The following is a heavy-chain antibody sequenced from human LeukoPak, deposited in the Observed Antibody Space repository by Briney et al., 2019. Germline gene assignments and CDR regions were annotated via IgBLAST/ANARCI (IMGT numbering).Heavy chain of an antibody. CDR3: ARGGSVVVPADSPFDY. V-gene: IGHV3-48*01. CDR2: ISSSSSTI. CDR1: GFTFSSYS. D-gene: IGHD2-2*01. J-gene: IGHJ4*02. Sequence: GGSLRLSCAASGFTFSSYSMNWVRQAPGKGLEWVSYISSSSSTIYYADSAKGRFTISRDNAKNSLYLQMNSLRAEDTAVYYCARGGSVVVPADSPFDYWGQGTLVTVSS.